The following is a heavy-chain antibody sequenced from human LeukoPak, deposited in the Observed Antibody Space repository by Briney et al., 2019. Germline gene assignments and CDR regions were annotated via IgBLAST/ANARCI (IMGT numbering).Heavy chain of an antibody. CDR3: ARTGNSGWYLFDY. V-gene: IGHV4-61*02. CDR1: GGSISSGGYS. Sequence: SETLSLTCTVSGGSISSGGYSWSWIRQPAGKGLEWIGRIYSSGSTNYNPSLRSRVTMSVDTSKNQFSLRLSSVTAADTAVYYCARTGNSGWYLFDYWGQGTLVTVSS. D-gene: IGHD6-19*01. J-gene: IGHJ4*02. CDR2: IYSSGST.